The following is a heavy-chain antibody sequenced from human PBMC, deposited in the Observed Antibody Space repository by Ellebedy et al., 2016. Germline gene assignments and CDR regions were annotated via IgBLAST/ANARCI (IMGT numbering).Heavy chain of an antibody. Sequence: ASVKVSCXASGYTFTSYYMHWVRQAPGQGLEWMGIINPSGGSTSYAQKFQGRVTMTRDTSTSTVYMELSSLRSEDTAVYYCLESSSSGTDYWGQGTLVTVSS. D-gene: IGHD6-6*01. V-gene: IGHV1-46*01. CDR1: GYTFTSYY. CDR3: LESSSSGTDY. CDR2: INPSGGST. J-gene: IGHJ4*02.